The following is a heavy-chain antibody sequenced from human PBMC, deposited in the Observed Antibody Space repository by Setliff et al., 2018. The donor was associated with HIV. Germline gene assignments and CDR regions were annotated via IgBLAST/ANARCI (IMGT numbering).Heavy chain of an antibody. CDR1: GYTFTIYY. Sequence: ASVKVSCKASGYTFTIYYMHWVRQAPGQGLKWIGIINPNSGSTSYAQNFQGRVTITRDTSASTAYMELSSLTSQDTAVYYCARERATGKPPLLNWYFDLWGRGTLVTVSS. J-gene: IGHJ2*01. V-gene: IGHV1-46*01. CDR2: INPNSGST. CDR3: ARERATGKPPLLNWYFDL. D-gene: IGHD1-1*01.